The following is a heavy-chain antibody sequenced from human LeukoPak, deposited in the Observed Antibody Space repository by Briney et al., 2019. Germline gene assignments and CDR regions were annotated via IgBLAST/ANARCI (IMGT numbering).Heavy chain of an antibody. CDR3: ARLKGTFWSGYQTTNWFDP. CDR1: GGSISSYF. CDR2: IHYSGST. J-gene: IGHJ5*02. V-gene: IGHV4-59*01. Sequence: PSETLSLTCTVSGGSISSYFWSWIRQPPGKVLESIGYIHYSGSTNYNTSLKSRVTISVDTSKNQFSLNLSSVTAADTAVYYCARLKGTFWSGYQTTNWFDPWGQGILVTVSS. D-gene: IGHD3-3*01.